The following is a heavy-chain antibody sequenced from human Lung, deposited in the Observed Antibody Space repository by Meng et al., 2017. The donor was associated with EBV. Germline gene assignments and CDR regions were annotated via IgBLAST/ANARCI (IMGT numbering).Heavy chain of an antibody. J-gene: IGHJ4*02. Sequence: QVQQQQWGAGLLKPAETLSLPRAVYGGSFTGYYWTWIRQSTGKGLEWVGEINHSGRTNYNPSLKSRVTILVDTSKTQFSLRLSSVTAADTAVYFCARGPTIVLVPTAGYYYFDYWGQGTLVTVSS. CDR3: ARGPTIVLVPTAGYYYFDY. D-gene: IGHD2-8*01. V-gene: IGHV4-34*02. CDR1: GGSFTGYY. CDR2: INHSGRT.